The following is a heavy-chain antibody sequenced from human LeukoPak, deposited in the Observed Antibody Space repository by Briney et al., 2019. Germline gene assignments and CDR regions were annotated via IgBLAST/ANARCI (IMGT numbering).Heavy chain of an antibody. J-gene: IGHJ3*02. CDR2: INPNSGGT. Sequence: ASVKVSCKASGYTFTGYYMHWVRQAPGQGLEWMGWINPNSGGTNYAQKFQGRVTMTRDTSISTAYMELSRLRSDDTAVYYCARVKPRISMVRGVITFPSAFDIWGQGTMVTVSS. CDR1: GYTFTGYY. V-gene: IGHV1-2*02. CDR3: ARVKPRISMVRGVITFPSAFDI. D-gene: IGHD3-10*01.